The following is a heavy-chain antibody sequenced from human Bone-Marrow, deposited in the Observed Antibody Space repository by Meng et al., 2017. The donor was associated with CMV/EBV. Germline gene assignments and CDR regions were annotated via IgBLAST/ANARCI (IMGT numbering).Heavy chain of an antibody. CDR2: IKSKIDGGTT. J-gene: IGHJ4*02. V-gene: IGHV3-15*01. D-gene: IGHD3-22*01. CDR3: TTDITMIVVVITINY. Sequence: GGSLRLSCAASGFTFSNAWMSWVRQAPGKGLEWVGRIKSKIDGGTTDYAAPVKGRFTISRDDSKNTLYLQMNSLKTEDTAVYYCTTDITMIVVVITINYWGQGTLVTVSS. CDR1: GFTFSNAW.